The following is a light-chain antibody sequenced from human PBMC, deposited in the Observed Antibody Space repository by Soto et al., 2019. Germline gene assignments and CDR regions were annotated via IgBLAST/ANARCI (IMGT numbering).Light chain of an antibody. V-gene: IGKV3-20*01. CDR2: GAS. Sequence: EIVLTQSPGTLSLSPGERATLSCRASQSVSSSYLAWYQQKPGQAPRLLIYGASSRATGIPDRFSGSGSGTDFTLTISRLEPEDFAVYYCQHYGSFVLTFGSGTKVEIK. J-gene: IGKJ4*01. CDR3: QHYGSFVLT. CDR1: QSVSSSY.